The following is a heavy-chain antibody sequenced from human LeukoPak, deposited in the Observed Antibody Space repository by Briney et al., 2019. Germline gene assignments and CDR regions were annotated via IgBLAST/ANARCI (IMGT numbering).Heavy chain of an antibody. D-gene: IGHD1-14*01. CDR3: AKDARRYYYYMGV. Sequence: PGRSLRFSCAASEFTFSSYGMHWVRQAPGKGLEWVAVIWYDGSNKYYADSVKGRFTISRDNSKNTLYLQMNSLRAEDTAVYYCAKDARRYYYYMGVWGKGTTVTVSS. CDR1: EFTFSSYG. CDR2: IWYDGSNK. V-gene: IGHV3-33*06. J-gene: IGHJ6*03.